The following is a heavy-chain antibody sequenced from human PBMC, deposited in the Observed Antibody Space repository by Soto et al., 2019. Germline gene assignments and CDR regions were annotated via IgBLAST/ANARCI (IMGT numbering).Heavy chain of an antibody. V-gene: IGHV3-66*01. D-gene: IGHD3-3*01. Sequence: PGGSLRLSCAASGLTVSSNYMSWVRQAPGKGLEWVSVIYSGGSTYYADSVKGRFTISRDNSKNTLYLQMNSLKTEDTAVYYCSARYDFWSDYTQVALDYWGQGTLVTVSS. CDR3: SARYDFWSDYTQVALDY. J-gene: IGHJ4*02. CDR1: GLTVSSNY. CDR2: IYSGGST.